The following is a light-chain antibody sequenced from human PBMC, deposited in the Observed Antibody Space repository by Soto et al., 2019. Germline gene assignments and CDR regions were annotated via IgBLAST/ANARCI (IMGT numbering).Light chain of an antibody. CDR1: ESLSQHS. Sequence: IALRQPLGTVSLSPGETAPLSCRASESLSQHSIAWYQQKPGQAPRLLIYGVSGRATGIPDRFSGSGSGTDFTLTISGLDPEDFAVYCCQQVQSSLRTFGPGTKVDIK. V-gene: IGKV3-20*01. J-gene: IGKJ1*01. CDR2: GVS. CDR3: QQVQSSLRT.